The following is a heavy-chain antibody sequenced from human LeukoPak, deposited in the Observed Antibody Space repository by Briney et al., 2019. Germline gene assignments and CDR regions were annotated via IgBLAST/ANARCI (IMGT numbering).Heavy chain of an antibody. CDR1: GFTFSSYS. CDR3: ARHCSGGSCYFDYDYGDYGGHSSGEWTLDY. Sequence: KTGGSLRLSCAASGFTFSSYSMNWVRQAPGKGLEWVSSISSSSSYIYYADSVKGRFTISRDNAKNSLYLQMNSLRAEATAVYYCARHCSGGSCYFDYDYGDYGGHSSGEWTLDYWGQGTLVTVSS. D-gene: IGHD2-15*01. J-gene: IGHJ4*02. V-gene: IGHV3-21*01. CDR2: ISSSSSYI.